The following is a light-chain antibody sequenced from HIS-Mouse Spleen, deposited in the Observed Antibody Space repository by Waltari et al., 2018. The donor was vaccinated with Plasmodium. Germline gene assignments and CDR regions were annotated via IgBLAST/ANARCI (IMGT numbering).Light chain of an antibody. CDR3: QQYNNWSFT. CDR2: GAS. Sequence: ELVLTQSPPTLSVSPAERATLSCRASQSVSSNLAWYQQKPGQAPRLLIYGASTRATGIPARFSGSGSGTEFTLTISSLQSEDFAVYYCQQYNNWSFTFGPGTKVDIK. CDR1: QSVSSN. J-gene: IGKJ3*01. V-gene: IGKV3-15*01.